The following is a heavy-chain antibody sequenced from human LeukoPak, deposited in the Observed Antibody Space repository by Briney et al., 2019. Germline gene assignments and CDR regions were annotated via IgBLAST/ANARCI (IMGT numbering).Heavy chain of an antibody. J-gene: IGHJ5*02. CDR1: GGSISSYY. CDR2: IYNSGST. V-gene: IGHV4-4*09. Sequence: SETLSLTCTVSGGSISSYYWSWIRQPPGKGLEWIGYIYNSGSTNYNPSLKSRVTISVDTSKNQFSLKLISVTAAETAVYYCARLLPITIFGVVIIVDWFDPWGQGTLVTVSS. CDR3: ARLLPITIFGVVIIVDWFDP. D-gene: IGHD3-3*01.